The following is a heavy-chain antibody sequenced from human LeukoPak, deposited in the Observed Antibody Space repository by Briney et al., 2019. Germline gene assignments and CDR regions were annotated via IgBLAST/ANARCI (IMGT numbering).Heavy chain of an antibody. Sequence: GSLRLSCAASGFTFDDYGMSWVRQAPGKGLEWVSGINWNGGSTGYADSVKGRFTISRDNAKNSLYLQMNSLRSEDTALYYCARDEYCSSTSCYPFDYWGQGTLVTVSS. D-gene: IGHD2-2*01. V-gene: IGHV3-20*04. J-gene: IGHJ4*02. CDR2: INWNGGST. CDR1: GFTFDDYG. CDR3: ARDEYCSSTSCYPFDY.